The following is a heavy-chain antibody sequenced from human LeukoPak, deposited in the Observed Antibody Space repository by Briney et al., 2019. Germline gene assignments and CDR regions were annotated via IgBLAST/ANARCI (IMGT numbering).Heavy chain of an antibody. J-gene: IGHJ5*02. CDR3: AREACSSTSCWFDP. CDR1: GFTFSSYW. CDR2: INTDESST. D-gene: IGHD2-2*01. V-gene: IGHV3-74*01. Sequence: PGGSLRLSCAASGFTFSSYWMHWVRQAPGKGLVWVSRINTDESSTSYADSVKGRFTISRDNAKNTLYLQMNSLGAEDTAVYYCAREACSSTSCWFDPWGQGTLVTVSS.